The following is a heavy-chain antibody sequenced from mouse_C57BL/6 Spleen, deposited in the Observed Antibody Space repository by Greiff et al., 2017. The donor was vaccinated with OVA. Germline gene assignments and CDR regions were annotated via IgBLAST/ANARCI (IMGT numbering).Heavy chain of an antibody. D-gene: IGHD2-3*01. V-gene: IGHV1-61*01. CDR3: ARYDDGYSFAY. Sequence: QVQLQQPGAELVRPGSSVKLSCKASGYTFTSYWMDWVKQRPGQGLAWIGNIYPSDSETHYNQKFKDKATLTVDKSSSTAYMQLSSLTSEDSAVYYCARYDDGYSFAYWGQGTLVTVSA. CDR1: GYTFTSYW. CDR2: IYPSDSET. J-gene: IGHJ3*01.